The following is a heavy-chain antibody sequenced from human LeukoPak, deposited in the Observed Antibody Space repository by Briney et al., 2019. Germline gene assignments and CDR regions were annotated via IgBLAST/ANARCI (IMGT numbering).Heavy chain of an antibody. D-gene: IGHD6-19*01. J-gene: IGHJ2*01. CDR3: ARGRGPRGWYARYFDL. CDR2: INHSGST. Sequence: SETLALTCAVYGGSSSGYYWSWIRQPPGKVLEWIGEINHSGSTNYNPSLKSRVTISVDTSKNQFSLKLSSVTAADTAVYYCARGRGPRGWYARYFDLWGRGTLVTVSS. CDR1: GGSSSGYY. V-gene: IGHV4-34*01.